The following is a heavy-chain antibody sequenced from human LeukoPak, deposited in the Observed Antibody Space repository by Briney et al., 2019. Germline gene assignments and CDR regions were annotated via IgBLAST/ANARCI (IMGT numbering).Heavy chain of an antibody. CDR3: ARDPLTLYDYYMDV. CDR2: IYYRGST. D-gene: IGHD3-9*01. J-gene: IGHJ6*03. CDR1: GGSISNSDYY. Sequence: SETLSLTCTVSGGSISNSDYYWGWIRQPPGKGLELIGHIYYRGSTYYNPSLKSRVTISVDTSKNQFSLKVSSVTAADTAVYYCARDPLTLYDYYMDVWGKGTTVTVSS. V-gene: IGHV4-39*02.